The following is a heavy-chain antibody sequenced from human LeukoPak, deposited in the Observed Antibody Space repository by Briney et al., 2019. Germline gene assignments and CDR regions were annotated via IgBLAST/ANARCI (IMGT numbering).Heavy chain of an antibody. J-gene: IGHJ4*02. Sequence: SETLSLTCAVYGGSLSGYYWSWIRQPPGKGLEWIGEINHSGSTNYNPSLKSRVTISVDTSNNQFSLKLSSVTAADTAVYYCARGRLGIYYGSGSYRYWGQGTLVTVSS. V-gene: IGHV4-34*01. CDR2: INHSGST. D-gene: IGHD3-10*01. CDR3: ARGRLGIYYGSGSYRY. CDR1: GGSLSGYY.